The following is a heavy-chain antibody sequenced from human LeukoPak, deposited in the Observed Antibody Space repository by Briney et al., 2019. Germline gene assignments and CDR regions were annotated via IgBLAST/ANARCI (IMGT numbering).Heavy chain of an antibody. Sequence: ASVKVSFKSSGYTFTIYGISWVRQAPGQGLEWMGWISAYNGNTNYAQKLQGRVTMTTDTSASTAYMELRSLRSDDTAVYYCARVTTFSGSYYFDYWGQGTLVTVSS. V-gene: IGHV1-18*01. CDR2: ISAYNGNT. CDR3: ARVTTFSGSYYFDY. CDR1: GYTFTIYG. J-gene: IGHJ4*02. D-gene: IGHD3-22*01.